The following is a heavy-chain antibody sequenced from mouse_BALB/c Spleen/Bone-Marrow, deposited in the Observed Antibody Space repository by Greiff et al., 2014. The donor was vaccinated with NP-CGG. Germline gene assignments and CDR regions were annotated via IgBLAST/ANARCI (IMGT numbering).Heavy chain of an antibody. J-gene: IGHJ3*01. CDR3: ATYYYGSSWGFAY. V-gene: IGHV14-3*02. D-gene: IGHD1-1*01. CDR2: IDPANGNT. Sequence: EVQVVESGAELVKPGASVKLSCTASGFNIKDTYMHWVKQRPEQGLAWIGRIDPANGNTKYDPKFQGKATITADTSPNTAYLQLSSLTSEDTAVYYCATYYYGSSWGFAYWGQGTLVTVSA. CDR1: GFNIKDTY.